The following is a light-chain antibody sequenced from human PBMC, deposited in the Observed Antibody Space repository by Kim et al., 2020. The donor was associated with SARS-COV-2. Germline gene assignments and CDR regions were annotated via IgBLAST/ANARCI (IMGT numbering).Light chain of an antibody. CDR2: SAS. CDR1: QGITNY. Sequence: ASVGDRVAITCRASQGITNYLAWYQQKPRKAPTLLIFSASTLQSGVPSRFSGSGSGTDFILTISSLQPEDVATYYCQQYNSVPLTFGGGTKVYIK. V-gene: IGKV1-27*01. J-gene: IGKJ4*02. CDR3: QQYNSVPLT.